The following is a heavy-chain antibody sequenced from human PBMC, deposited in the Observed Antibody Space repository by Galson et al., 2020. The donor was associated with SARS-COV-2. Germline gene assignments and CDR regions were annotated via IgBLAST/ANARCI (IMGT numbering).Heavy chain of an antibody. CDR1: GFTFSSYA. V-gene: IGHV3-30-3*01. CDR2: ISYDGSNK. D-gene: IGHD6-19*01. CDR3: ARDGAAGIAVAGRGGGFFDY. Sequence: GGSLRLSCAASGFTFSSYAMHWVRQAPGKGLEWVAVISYDGSNKYYADSVKGRFTISRDNSKNTLYLQMNSLRAEDTAVYYCARDGAAGIAVAGRGGGFFDYWGQGTLVTVSS. J-gene: IGHJ4*02.